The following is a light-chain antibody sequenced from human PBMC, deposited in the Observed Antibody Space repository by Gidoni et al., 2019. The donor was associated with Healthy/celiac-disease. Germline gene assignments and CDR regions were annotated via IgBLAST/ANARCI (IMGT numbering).Light chain of an antibody. J-gene: IGKJ1*01. Sequence: DTVMTQSPPSLPVTPGEKAPITCRSSQCLLHSSGYNYLDWYLQKPGQSPQLLIYLGSNRASGVPYRFSGSGSGTDFTLTISSVEAEDVGVYYCIQSRQTPRTFGQGTKVEIK. CDR2: LGS. CDR3: IQSRQTPRT. V-gene: IGKV2-28*01. CDR1: QCLLHSSGYNY.